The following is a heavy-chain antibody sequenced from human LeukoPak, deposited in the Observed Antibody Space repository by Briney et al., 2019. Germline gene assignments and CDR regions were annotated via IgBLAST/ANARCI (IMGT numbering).Heavy chain of an antibody. J-gene: IGHJ4*02. CDR3: ARVGQELTRGGIDY. Sequence: GVTLRLSCVDSGVAVSANYMAWGRRSPGEGVEKKFVIYSGDSTYYADSVKGRFTISRDNSKNTLYLQMNSLRAEDTAVYYCARVGQELTRGGIDYWGQGTLVTVSS. D-gene: IGHD6-13*01. CDR2: IYSGDST. V-gene: IGHV3-66*01. CDR1: GVAVSANY.